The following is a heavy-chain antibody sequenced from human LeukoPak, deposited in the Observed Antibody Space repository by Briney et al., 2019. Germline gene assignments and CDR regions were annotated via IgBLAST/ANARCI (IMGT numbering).Heavy chain of an antibody. Sequence: ASVKVSCKAPGNILNTFYMHWMRRAPGQGLEWVGVIDPFSQATHYAQKFQGRVTITRDMSTTTVYKELSSLRSEDTALYYCARDNQGGGSGTPFDYWGQGTLVTVSS. D-gene: IGHD3-10*01. CDR1: GNILNTFY. V-gene: IGHV1-46*02. CDR3: ARDNQGGGSGTPFDY. J-gene: IGHJ4*01. CDR2: IDPFSQAT.